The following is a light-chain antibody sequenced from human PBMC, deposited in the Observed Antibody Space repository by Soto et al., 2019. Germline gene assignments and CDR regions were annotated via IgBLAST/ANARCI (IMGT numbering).Light chain of an antibody. Sequence: EIVLTQSPGTLSLSPGERATLSCRASQSVSSSYLAWYQQNPGQAPRPLIYGASTRATGIPDRFSGSGSGTDFTLTIRRLEPEDFAVYYCQQYGSSPYTFGQGTKLEIK. CDR2: GAS. CDR3: QQYGSSPYT. CDR1: QSVSSSY. J-gene: IGKJ2*01. V-gene: IGKV3-20*01.